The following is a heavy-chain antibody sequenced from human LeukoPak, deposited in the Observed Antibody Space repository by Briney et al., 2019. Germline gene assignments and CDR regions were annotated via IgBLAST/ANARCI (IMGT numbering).Heavy chain of an antibody. CDR1: GFTFSSYG. J-gene: IGHJ4*02. CDR3: AKGGRLSSVGSDFDY. Sequence: GGTLRLSCAASGFTFSSYGMSWVRQAPGKGLEWVSAVSGSGGSTYYADSVKGRFTISRDNSKNTLYLQMNSLRAEDTAVYYCAKGGRLSSVGSDFDYWGQGTLVTASS. CDR2: VSGSGGST. D-gene: IGHD2-15*01. V-gene: IGHV3-23*01.